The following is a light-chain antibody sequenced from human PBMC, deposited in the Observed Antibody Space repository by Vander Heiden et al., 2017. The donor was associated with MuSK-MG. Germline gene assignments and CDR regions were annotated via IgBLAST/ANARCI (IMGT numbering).Light chain of an antibody. CDR3: QQYTSWT. Sequence: DIQLTQSPSTLSASVGDRVTVTCRASPSISSWMAWYQQKPGKVPTLLIYKTSTLKRGVPSRFSGSGSGTEFTLTSSSRQHADFENYYSQQYTSWTFGQGTKVEVK. CDR2: KTS. J-gene: IGKJ1*01. CDR1: PSISSW. V-gene: IGKV1-5*03.